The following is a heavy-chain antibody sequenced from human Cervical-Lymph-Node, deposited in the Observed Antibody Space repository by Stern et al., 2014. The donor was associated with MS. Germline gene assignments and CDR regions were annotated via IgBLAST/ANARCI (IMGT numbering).Heavy chain of an antibody. V-gene: IGHV1-69*01. CDR1: GDSFSRID. J-gene: IGHJ4*02. CDR2: ISPMFGTA. Sequence: QLVESGAEVKKPESSVKVSCKASGDSFSRIDINWVRQAPGQGLEWLGGISPMFGTANYAQNFQGRLTFTADESTSTAYMELRSLRSDDTAVYYCARHQAGIAANWGQGTLVTVSS. D-gene: IGHD6-13*01. CDR3: ARHQAGIAAN.